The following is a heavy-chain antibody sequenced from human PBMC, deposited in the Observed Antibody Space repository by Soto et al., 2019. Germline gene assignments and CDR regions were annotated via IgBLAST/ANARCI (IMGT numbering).Heavy chain of an antibody. CDR3: AKDQGRGRNAMGASDI. Sequence: EVQLLESGGGLVQPGGSLRLSCVASGFTFSNYAMNWVRQAPGKGLEWVSAISGNGGNTYYADSVKGRFTISRDNSKNTLYLQMNRLRAEDTAISYCAKDQGRGRNAMGASDIWGQGTMVTVST. CDR1: GFTFSNYA. CDR2: ISGNGGNT. J-gene: IGHJ3*02. D-gene: IGHD1-26*01. V-gene: IGHV3-23*01.